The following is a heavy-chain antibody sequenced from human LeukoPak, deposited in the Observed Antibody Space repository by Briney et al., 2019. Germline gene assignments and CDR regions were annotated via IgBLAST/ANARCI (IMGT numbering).Heavy chain of an antibody. V-gene: IGHV4-61*05. CDR1: GGSISSSSYY. CDR3: AGGDLDQYYYGMDV. J-gene: IGHJ6*02. Sequence: SETLSLTCTVSGGSISSSSYYWGWIRQPPGKGLEWIGYIYYSGSTNYNPSLKSRVTISVDTSKNQFSLKLSSVTAADTAVYYCAGGDLDQYYYGMDVRGQGTTVTVSS. D-gene: IGHD1/OR15-1a*01. CDR2: IYYSGST.